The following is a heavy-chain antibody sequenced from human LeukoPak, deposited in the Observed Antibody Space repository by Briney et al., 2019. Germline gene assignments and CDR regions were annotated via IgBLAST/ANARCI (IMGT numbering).Heavy chain of an antibody. V-gene: IGHV4-39*02. CDR3: AGEERNHEIFDI. CDR2: VYYSGSS. Sequence: SETLSLTCTVSGDSMISSHYYWAWIRQPPGKGPEWIANVYYSGSSFFNPTLKNRVALSVDTSKNQFSLHLSSVTAADTAVYYCAGEERNHEIFDIWGQGAVVTVSS. D-gene: IGHD1-14*01. J-gene: IGHJ3*02. CDR1: GDSMISSHYY.